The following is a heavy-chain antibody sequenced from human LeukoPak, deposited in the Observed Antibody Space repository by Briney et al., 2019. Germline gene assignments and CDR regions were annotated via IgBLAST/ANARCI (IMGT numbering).Heavy chain of an antibody. CDR3: ARGKYYYDSRPVAGWYFDY. Sequence: ASVKVSCKASGYTFTGYYMHWVRQAPGQGLEWMGWINPNSGGTNYAQKFQGRVTMTRDTSISTAYMELSRLRSDDTAVYYCARGKYYYDSRPVAGWYFDYWGQGTLVTVSS. D-gene: IGHD3-22*01. V-gene: IGHV1-2*02. CDR2: INPNSGGT. J-gene: IGHJ4*02. CDR1: GYTFTGYY.